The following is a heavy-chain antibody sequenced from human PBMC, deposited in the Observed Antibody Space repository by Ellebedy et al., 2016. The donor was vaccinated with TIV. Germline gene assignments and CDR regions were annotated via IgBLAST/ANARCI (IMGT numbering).Heavy chain of an antibody. CDR2: ICSSSSTI. D-gene: IGHD4-17*01. Sequence: GESLKISCVASGFTFSTYSMNWVCQAPGKGLEWVSYICSSSSTIYYADSVKGRFTVSRDNAKNSLYLQMDSLRADDTAVYYCARAGDYNLLSPAGGCWGQGTLVTVSS. V-gene: IGHV3-48*01. J-gene: IGHJ4*02. CDR1: GFTFSTYS. CDR3: ARAGDYNLLSPAGGC.